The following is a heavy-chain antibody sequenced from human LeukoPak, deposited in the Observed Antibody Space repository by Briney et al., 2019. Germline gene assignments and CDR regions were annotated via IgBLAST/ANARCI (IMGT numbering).Heavy chain of an antibody. J-gene: IGHJ6*03. D-gene: IGHD3-10*01. CDR1: GYTFTSYD. CDR2: MNPNSGNT. V-gene: IGHV1-8*01. Sequence: ASVKVSCKASGYTFTSYDINWVRQATGQGLEWMGWMNPNSGNTGYAQKFQGRVTMTRNTSISTAYMELSSLRSEDTAVYYCARGRFFGESAYYYYYMDVWGKGTTVTISS. CDR3: ARGRFFGESAYYYYYMDV.